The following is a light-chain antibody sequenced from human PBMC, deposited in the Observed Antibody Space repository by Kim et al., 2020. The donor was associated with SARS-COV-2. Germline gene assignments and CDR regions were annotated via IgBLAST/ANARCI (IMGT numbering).Light chain of an antibody. Sequence: TINCRSSQSVLSSSNNYDYLAGYQQKPGQPPKLLIYWASTREAGVPDRFSGSGSGTDFTLTISSLQAEDVAVYYCQQYYTTPPPTFGGGTKVEIK. V-gene: IGKV4-1*01. CDR3: QQYYTTPPPT. CDR1: QSVLSSSNNYDY. CDR2: WAS. J-gene: IGKJ4*01.